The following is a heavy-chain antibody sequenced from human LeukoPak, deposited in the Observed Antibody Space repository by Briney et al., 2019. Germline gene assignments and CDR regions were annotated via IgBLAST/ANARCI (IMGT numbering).Heavy chain of an antibody. D-gene: IGHD3-22*01. Sequence: ASVKVSCKASGYIFTSYGISWVRQAPGQGLEWMGWISAYNGNTNYAQKLQGRVTMTTDTSTSTAYMELRSLRSDDTAVYYCARDAWAADSSGYSSGPFDYWGRGTLVTVSS. J-gene: IGHJ4*02. V-gene: IGHV1-18*01. CDR3: ARDAWAADSSGYSSGPFDY. CDR2: ISAYNGNT. CDR1: GYIFTSYG.